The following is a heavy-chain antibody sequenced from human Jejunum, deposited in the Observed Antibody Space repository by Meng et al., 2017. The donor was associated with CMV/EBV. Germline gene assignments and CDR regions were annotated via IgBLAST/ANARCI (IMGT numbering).Heavy chain of an antibody. CDR3: AREGPDYTSSYFDY. J-gene: IGHJ4*02. D-gene: IGHD4-11*01. CDR2: ISYDGNNR. CDR1: GFIFGDFA. Sequence: QVQLVESGGVVIHPGRXXTLSCAASGFIFGDFALHWVRQAPGKGLEWVAIISYDGNNRYADSVKGRFTISRDNSRNTLYLQMDSLRADDTAVYYCAREGPDYTSSYFDYWGQGTLVTVSS. V-gene: IGHV3-30*03.